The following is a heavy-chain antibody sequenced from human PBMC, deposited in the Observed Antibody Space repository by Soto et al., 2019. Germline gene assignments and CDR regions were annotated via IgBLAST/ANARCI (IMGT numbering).Heavy chain of an antibody. V-gene: IGHV4-30-4*01. CDR1: GGSISSGDYY. CDR3: AIGSVGRGVIVEYFDY. D-gene: IGHD3-16*02. J-gene: IGHJ4*02. Sequence: PSETLSLTCTVSGGSISSGDYYWSWSRHPPGKGLEWIGYIWYSESTYYNPTLKSQVTISVDTSKNQFFLKLTSVTAADTPVYYCAIGSVGRGVIVEYFDYWGQGTLVTVSS. CDR2: IWYSEST.